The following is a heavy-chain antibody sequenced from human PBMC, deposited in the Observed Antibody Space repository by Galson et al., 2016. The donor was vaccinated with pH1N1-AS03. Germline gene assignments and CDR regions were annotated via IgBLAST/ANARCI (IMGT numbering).Heavy chain of an antibody. J-gene: IGHJ5*02. D-gene: IGHD3-10*01. V-gene: IGHV3-33*03. CDR1: GFIFKDFG. CDR2: IWYEGSVK. Sequence: SLRLSCATSGFIFKDFGMHWVRETSGKRLEWVAGIWYEGSVKEYADSVKGRFTISRDNSRNTLFLQMEGLRAEDTGVYYCAKDPGYYASKAPIDPWGQGTLVTVSS. CDR3: AKDPGYYASKAPIDP.